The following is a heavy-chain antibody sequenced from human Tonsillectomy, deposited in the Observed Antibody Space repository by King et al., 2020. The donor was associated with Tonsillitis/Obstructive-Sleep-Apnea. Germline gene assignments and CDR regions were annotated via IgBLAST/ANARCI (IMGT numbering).Heavy chain of an antibody. D-gene: IGHD6-13*01. CDR2: INPSGGST. Sequence: QLVQSGAEVKKPGASVKVSCKASGYTFTSYYMHWVRQAPGQGLEWMVIINPSGGSTSYAQKFQGIVTMTRDTSTSTVYMELSSLRSEDTAVYYCATSPSRARYAFDIWGQGTMVTVSS. CDR3: ATSPSRARYAFDI. J-gene: IGHJ3*02. CDR1: GYTFTSYY. V-gene: IGHV1-46*01.